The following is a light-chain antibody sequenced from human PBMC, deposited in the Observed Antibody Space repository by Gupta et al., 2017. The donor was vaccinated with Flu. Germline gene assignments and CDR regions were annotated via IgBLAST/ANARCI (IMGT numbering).Light chain of an antibody. CDR3: QQENSYPWT. CDR2: KAS. J-gene: IGKJ1*01. CDR1: QSISSW. Sequence: PSTLSASVGDRVTNTCRDSQSISSWLAWYQQKPGKVPKLLIYKASSLESGVPSRFSGSGSGTEFTITISSLQPDDFATYYCQQENSYPWTFGQGTKVEIK. V-gene: IGKV1-5*03.